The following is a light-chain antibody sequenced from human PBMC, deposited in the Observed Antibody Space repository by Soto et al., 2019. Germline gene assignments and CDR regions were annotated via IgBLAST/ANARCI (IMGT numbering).Light chain of an antibody. CDR1: QGIGDY. J-gene: IGKJ2*01. V-gene: IGKV1-27*01. CDR3: QKYNSAPYT. CDR2: AAS. Sequence: DIQMTQSPSSLSASVGDRVTITCRASQGIGDYLAWYQQKPGKVPKLLIYAASTLQSGVPSRFSGSGSGTDFTLTISRMQPEDVATYYCQKYNSAPYTFGQGTKLEIK.